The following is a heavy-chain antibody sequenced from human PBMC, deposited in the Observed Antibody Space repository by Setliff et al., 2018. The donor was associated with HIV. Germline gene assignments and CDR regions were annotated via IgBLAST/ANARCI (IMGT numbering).Heavy chain of an antibody. CDR1: AYTFSKYG. Sequence: RASVKVSCKASAYTFSKYGISWVRQAPGQGLEWMGWMSPYNGNTNYAQKFQGRVTMTIDTSTRTAYMDLRSLRSDDTAVYYCARDDYDSSGYHSFDYWGQGTLVTVSS. CDR3: ARDDYDSSGYHSFDY. CDR2: MSPYNGNT. V-gene: IGHV1-18*01. J-gene: IGHJ4*02. D-gene: IGHD3-22*01.